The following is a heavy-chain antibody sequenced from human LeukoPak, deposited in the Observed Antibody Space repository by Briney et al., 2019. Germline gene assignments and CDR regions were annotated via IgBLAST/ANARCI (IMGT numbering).Heavy chain of an antibody. CDR2: IKQDGSEK. CDR3: AREVGSGNSDRYFDS. D-gene: IGHD3-10*01. J-gene: IGHJ4*02. V-gene: IGHV3-7*01. Sequence: GGSLRLSCAASGFTFSSYWMSWVRQAPGKGLEWVANIKQDGSEKYYVDSVKGRFTISRDNAKNPLYLQMNSLRAEDTAVYYCAREVGSGNSDRYFDSWGQGTLVTVSS. CDR1: GFTFSSYW.